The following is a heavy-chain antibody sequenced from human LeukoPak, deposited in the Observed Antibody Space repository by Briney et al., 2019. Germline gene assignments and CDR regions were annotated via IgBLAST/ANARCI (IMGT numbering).Heavy chain of an antibody. V-gene: IGHV4-4*07. CDR2: IYTSGST. J-gene: IGHJ5*02. Sequence: SETLSLTCTVSGGSISSYYWSWIRQPAGKGLEWIGRIYTSGSTNYNPSLKSRVTMSVDTSKNQFSLKLSSVTAADTAVYYCARDLESYSCSWYYRDPYNWFDPWGQGTLVTVSS. CDR1: GGSISSYY. CDR3: ARDLESYSCSWYYRDPYNWFDP. D-gene: IGHD6-13*01.